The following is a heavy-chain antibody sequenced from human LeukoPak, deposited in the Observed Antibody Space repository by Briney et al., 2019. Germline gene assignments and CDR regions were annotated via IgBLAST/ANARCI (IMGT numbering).Heavy chain of an antibody. CDR3: ARGGMITFGGVPFDY. V-gene: IGHV1-2*02. J-gene: IGHJ4*02. CDR1: GYTFTGYY. Sequence: ASVTASCKASGYTFTGYYMHWVRQAPGQGLEWMGWINPNSGETRYAQKFQGRVTMTRDTSISTAYMDLSRLRSDDTAVYYCARGGMITFGGVPFDYWGQGTLVTVSS. D-gene: IGHD3-16*01. CDR2: INPNSGET.